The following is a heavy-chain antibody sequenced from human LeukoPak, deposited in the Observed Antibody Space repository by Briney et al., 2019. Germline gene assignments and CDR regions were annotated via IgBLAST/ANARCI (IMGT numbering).Heavy chain of an antibody. Sequence: GGSLRLSCAASGFTFSSYSMNWVRQAPGKGLEWVSYISSISSTIYYADSVKGRFTISRDNAKNSLYLQMNSLRAEDTAVYYCARDSLLWFGELSSPFDYWGQGTLVTVSS. V-gene: IGHV3-48*01. CDR1: GFTFSSYS. CDR2: ISSISSTI. D-gene: IGHD3-10*01. CDR3: ARDSLLWFGELSSPFDY. J-gene: IGHJ4*02.